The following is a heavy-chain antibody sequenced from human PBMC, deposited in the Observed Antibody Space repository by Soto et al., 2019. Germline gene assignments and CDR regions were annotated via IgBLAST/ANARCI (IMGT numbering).Heavy chain of an antibody. CDR3: ARRGVAARPDYYGMDV. V-gene: IGHV5-51*01. CDR2: IYPGDSDT. J-gene: IGHJ6*02. D-gene: IGHD6-6*01. Sequence: GESLKISCKGSGYSFTSYWIGWVRQMPGKGLEWMGIIYPGDSDTRYSPSFQGQVTISADKSISTAYLQWSSLKASDTAMYYCARRGVAARPDYYGMDVWGQGTTVTVCS. CDR1: GYSFTSYW.